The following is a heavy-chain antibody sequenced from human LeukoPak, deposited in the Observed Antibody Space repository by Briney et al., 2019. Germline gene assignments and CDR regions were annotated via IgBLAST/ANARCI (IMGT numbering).Heavy chain of an antibody. CDR3: ARIVGAGDAFDI. CDR1: GGSISSGDYY. V-gene: IGHV4-30-4*08. Sequence: SETLSLTCTVSGGSISSGDYYWSWIRQPPGKGLEWIGYIYYSGSTYYNPSLKSRVTISVDTSKNQFSLKLSSVTAADTAVYHCARIVGAGDAFDIWGQGTMVTVSS. J-gene: IGHJ3*02. CDR2: IYYSGST. D-gene: IGHD1-26*01.